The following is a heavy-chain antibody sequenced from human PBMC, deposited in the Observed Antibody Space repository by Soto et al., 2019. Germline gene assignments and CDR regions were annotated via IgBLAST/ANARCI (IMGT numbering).Heavy chain of an antibody. CDR3: ARESEDLTSNFDY. CDR1: GFTLTRYS. CDR2: ISSTTNYI. J-gene: IGHJ4*02. Sequence: GGSLRLSCAASGFTLTRYSMNWVRQAPGKGLEWVSSISSTTNYIYYGGSMKGRFTISRDNAKNSLYLEMNSLRAEDTAVYYCARESEDLTSNFDYWGQGTLVTVSS. V-gene: IGHV3-21*06.